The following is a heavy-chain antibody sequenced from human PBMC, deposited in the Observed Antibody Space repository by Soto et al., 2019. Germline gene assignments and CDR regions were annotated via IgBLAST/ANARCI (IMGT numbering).Heavy chain of an antibody. CDR2: IYWDDDK. V-gene: IGHV2-5*02. CDR3: AHRLTYGSGSDYFDY. J-gene: IGHJ4*02. Sequence: QITLKESGPTLVKPTQTLTLTCTFSGFSLSTSGVGVGWIRQPPGKALEWLVVIYWDDDKRYSPSLKSRLTITKDTSKSQVVLTMTNMDPGDTATYYCAHRLTYGSGSDYFDYWGQGTLVTVSS. CDR1: GFSLSTSGVG. D-gene: IGHD3-10*01.